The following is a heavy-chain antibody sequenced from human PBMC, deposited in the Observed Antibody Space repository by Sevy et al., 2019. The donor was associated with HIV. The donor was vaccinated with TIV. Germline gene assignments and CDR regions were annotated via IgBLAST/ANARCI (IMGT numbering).Heavy chain of an antibody. CDR1: GFNFSHYG. V-gene: IGHV3-33*04. Sequence: GGCLRLSCVTSGFNFSHYGIHWVRQSPGKGIERVAIIWYDGINKFYADSIKGRFTISRDNSKNTLYLQMNSLRAEDTAVSYCARDWTYDDTSSGYRYYGMDVWGPGTTVHVSS. CDR2: IWYDGINK. CDR3: ARDWTYDDTSSGYRYYGMDV. D-gene: IGHD3-9*01. J-gene: IGHJ6*02.